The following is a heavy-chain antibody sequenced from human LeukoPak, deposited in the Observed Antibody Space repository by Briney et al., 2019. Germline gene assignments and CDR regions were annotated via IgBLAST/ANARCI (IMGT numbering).Heavy chain of an antibody. CDR2: IYYSGST. CDR3: ARHQKGIQDY. CDR1: GGSISSYY. D-gene: IGHD3-10*01. V-gene: IGHV4-39*01. Sequence: SETLSLTCTVSGGSISSYYWSWIRQPPGKGLEWIGSIYYSGSTYYNPSLKSRVTISVDTSKNQFSLKLSSVTAADTAVYYCARHQKGIQDYWGQGTLVTVSS. J-gene: IGHJ4*02.